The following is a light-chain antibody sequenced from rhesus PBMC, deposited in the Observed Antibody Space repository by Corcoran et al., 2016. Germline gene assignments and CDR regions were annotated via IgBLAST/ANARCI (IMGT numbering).Light chain of an antibody. V-gene: IGKV1-22*01. Sequence: DIQMTQSPSSLSVPLGDTVTITCRASQDINSWLAWYQQKSGNAPKLLIYGESNLQTGVPSRFSGSGSGTDFSLAINSLLSENFATYYCQQYSTRPFTFGPGTKLGIK. J-gene: IGKJ3*01. CDR3: QQYSTRPFT. CDR2: GES. CDR1: QDINSW.